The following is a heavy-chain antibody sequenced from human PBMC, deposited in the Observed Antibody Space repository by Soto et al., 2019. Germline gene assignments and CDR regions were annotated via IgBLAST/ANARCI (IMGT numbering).Heavy chain of an antibody. CDR3: DFSSSTYYYGMDV. D-gene: IGHD6-6*01. J-gene: IGHJ6*02. CDR2: IYYSGST. CDR1: GGSISSGGYY. Sequence: QVQLQESGPGLVKPSQTLSLTCTVSGGSISSGGYYWSWIRQHPGKGLEWIGYIYYSGSTYYNPSLQSRVTISVDTSKNQFSLKLSSVTAADTAVYYCDFSSSTYYYGMDVWGQGTTVTVSS. V-gene: IGHV4-31*03.